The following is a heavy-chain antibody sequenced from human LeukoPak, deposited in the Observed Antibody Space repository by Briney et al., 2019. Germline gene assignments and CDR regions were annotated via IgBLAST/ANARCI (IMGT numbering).Heavy chain of an antibody. V-gene: IGHV3-23*01. CDR2: ISGSGDST. D-gene: IGHD6-13*01. CDR1: GFTFSSYA. CDR3: AKDQTAAVGQLDY. Sequence: GGSLRLSCAASGFTFSSYAMSWVRQAPGKGLEWVSAISGSGDSTYYADSVKGRFTISRDNSQNTLYLHMNSLRAEDTAVYYCAKDQTAAVGQLDYWGQGTVVTVSS. J-gene: IGHJ4*02.